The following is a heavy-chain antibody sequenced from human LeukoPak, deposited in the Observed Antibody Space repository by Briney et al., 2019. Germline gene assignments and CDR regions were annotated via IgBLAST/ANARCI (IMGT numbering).Heavy chain of an antibody. CDR1: GFTFSSYT. D-gene: IGHD3-9*01. CDR2: ISSSSSAI. J-gene: IGHJ4*02. Sequence: GGALRLSCAASGFTFSSYTMNWVRQAPGKGLEWVSSISSSSSAIYYAASVKGRFTISRDNAKNSLHLQMNSLRDEDTAVYYCARGALRYSDYRGQGTLVTVSS. CDR3: ARGALRYSDY. V-gene: IGHV3-48*02.